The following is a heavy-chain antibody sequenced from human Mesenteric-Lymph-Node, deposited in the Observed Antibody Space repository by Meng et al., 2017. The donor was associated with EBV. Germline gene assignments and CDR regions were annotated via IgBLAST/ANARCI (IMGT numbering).Heavy chain of an antibody. CDR2: IWYDGIKT. V-gene: IGHV3-33*01. D-gene: IGHD4-17*01. Sequence: ESVGGVVKPGGSLRLSCETSGFSFSSYVMHWVRQAPGKGLEWLAVIWYDGIKTYYADSVRGRFTISRDNSKSTLYLQMNSLRDEDTAIYYCAGAYAEFVDCWGQGTLVTVSS. J-gene: IGHJ4*02. CDR3: AGAYAEFVDC. CDR1: GFSFSSYV.